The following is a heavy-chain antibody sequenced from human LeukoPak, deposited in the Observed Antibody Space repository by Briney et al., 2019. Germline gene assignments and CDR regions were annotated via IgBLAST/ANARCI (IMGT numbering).Heavy chain of an antibody. CDR3: ERSIVVAGIVSDYYYYYAMDV. CDR1: GGSISSYY. CDR2: IYYSGST. V-gene: IGHV4-59*08. J-gene: IGHJ6*02. D-gene: IGHD6-19*01. Sequence: SETLSLTCIVSGGSISSYYWSWIRQPPGKGLEWIGYIYYSGSTTYNPSLKSRVTISLQTSKKQFSLKLSSVTAEDTAVYYCERSIVVAGIVSDYYYYYAMDVWGQGTTVTVSS.